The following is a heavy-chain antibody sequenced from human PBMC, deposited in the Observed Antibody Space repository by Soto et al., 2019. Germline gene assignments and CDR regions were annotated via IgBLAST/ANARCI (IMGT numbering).Heavy chain of an antibody. Sequence: QLQLQESGSGLVKPSQTLSLTCAVSGGSISSVCYSWSWIRQPPGQGLEWIGYIYHSGSTYYNPYLKSRVTISVARSKNQFSLKLSSVPAADTAVYYCARGQVVAAQHWGQGTLVTVSS. V-gene: IGHV4-30-2*01. CDR2: IYHSGST. CDR3: ARGQVVAAQH. D-gene: IGHD2-15*01. CDR1: GGSISSVCYS. J-gene: IGHJ4*02.